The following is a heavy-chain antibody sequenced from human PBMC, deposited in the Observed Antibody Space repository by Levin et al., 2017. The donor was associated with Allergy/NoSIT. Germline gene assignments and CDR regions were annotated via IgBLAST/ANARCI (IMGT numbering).Heavy chain of an antibody. CDR2: MSAGGGTT. Sequence: LSLTCAASGFTFSSYAMNWVRQAPGKGLEWVSAMSAGGGTTYYADSVKGRVTISRDNSKNTLYLQMNSLRAEDTALYYCAKDYRKHQLPHAFDIWGQGTMVTVSS. D-gene: IGHD2-2*01. CDR3: AKDYRKHQLPHAFDI. V-gene: IGHV3-23*01. J-gene: IGHJ3*02. CDR1: GFTFSSYA.